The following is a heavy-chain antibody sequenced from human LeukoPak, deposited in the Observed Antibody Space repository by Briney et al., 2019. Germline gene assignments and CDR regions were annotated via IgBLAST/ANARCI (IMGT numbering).Heavy chain of an antibody. CDR1: GGSISSSNW. V-gene: IGHV4-4*07. CDR3: ARDHYCSSTSCYLPDY. D-gene: IGHD2-2*01. Sequence: SETLSLTCAVSGGSISSSNWWSWVRQPAGKGLEWIGRIYTGGSTNYNPSLKSRVTMSVDTSKNQFSLKLSSVTAADTAVYYCARDHYCSSTSCYLPDYWGQGTLVTVSS. J-gene: IGHJ4*02. CDR2: IYTGGST.